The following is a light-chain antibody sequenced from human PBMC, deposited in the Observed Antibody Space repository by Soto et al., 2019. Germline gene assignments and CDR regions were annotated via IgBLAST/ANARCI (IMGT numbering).Light chain of an antibody. J-gene: IGKJ2*01. CDR1: QSVSSSY. CDR2: GAS. CDR3: QQYGSSPYT. V-gene: IGKV3-20*01. Sequence: IVLTQSPGTLSLSPGERATLSCRASQSVSSSYLAWYQQKPGQAPRLLIYGASSRATGIPDRFSGSGSGTDFTLTIPRLEPEDFAVYYCQQYGSSPYTFGQGTKVDIK.